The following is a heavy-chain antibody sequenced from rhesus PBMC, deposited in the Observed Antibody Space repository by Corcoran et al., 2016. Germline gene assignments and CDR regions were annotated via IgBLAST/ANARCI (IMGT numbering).Heavy chain of an antibody. J-gene: IGHJ6*01. CDR3: ARDPLATYYGLDS. D-gene: IGHD2-2*01. CDR1: GASISSYW. Sequence: QVQLQESGPGLVTPSETLSLTCAVSGASISSYWWCWIRQPPGKGLEWIGEINGNSGSTYYNPSLKSRVTISKDASKNQFSLKLSSVTAADTAVYYCARDPLATYYGLDSWGQGVVVTVSS. CDR2: INGNSGST. V-gene: IGHV4-80*01.